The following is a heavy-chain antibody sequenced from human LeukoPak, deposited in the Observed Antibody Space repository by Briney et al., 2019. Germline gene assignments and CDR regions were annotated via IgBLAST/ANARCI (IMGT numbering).Heavy chain of an antibody. J-gene: IGHJ6*03. CDR1: GFTFSSYE. CDR3: ARADVRYYYYMDV. V-gene: IGHV4-39*07. Sequence: GSLRLSCAASGFTFSSYEMNWIRQPPGKGLEWIGSIYYSGSTYYNPSLKSRVTISVDTSKNQFSLKLSSVTAADTAVYYCARADVRYYYYMDVWGKGTTVTVSS. CDR2: IYYSGST.